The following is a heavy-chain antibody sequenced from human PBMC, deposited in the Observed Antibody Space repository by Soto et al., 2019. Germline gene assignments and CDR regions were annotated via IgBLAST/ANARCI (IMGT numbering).Heavy chain of an antibody. CDR2: INPNSEGT. CDR3: RSASNWNDVGYYYYYGMYV. D-gene: IGHD1-20*01. Sequence: ASVKVSCKASGYTFTSYYMHWVRQAPGQGLERMGRINPNSEGTNYAQKIQGWVTTTKDTSISTAYMELSRLRSDDTAVYYYRSASNWNDVGYYYYYGMYVWGQGNTVTVSS. CDR1: GYTFTSYY. V-gene: IGHV1-2*04. J-gene: IGHJ6*02.